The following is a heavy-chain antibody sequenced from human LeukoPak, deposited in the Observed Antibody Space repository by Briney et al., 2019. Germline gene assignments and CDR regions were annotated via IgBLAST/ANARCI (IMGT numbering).Heavy chain of an antibody. D-gene: IGHD4-11*01. Sequence: PGGSLRLSSAASGVTFSSHSMNWIRQGPGKGLEWISSIDYGGSPIYYADSVKGRFTISRDDAKNSLYLHMNSLRAEDTAIYYCAREYDSRARFHPWGQGTLVTVSS. CDR2: IDYGGSPI. CDR1: GVTFSSHS. J-gene: IGHJ5*02. V-gene: IGHV3-48*01. CDR3: AREYDSRARFHP.